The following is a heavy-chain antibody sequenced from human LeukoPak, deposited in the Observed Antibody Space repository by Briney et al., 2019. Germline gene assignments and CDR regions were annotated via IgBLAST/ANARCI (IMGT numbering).Heavy chain of an antibody. D-gene: IGHD1-26*01. V-gene: IGHV3-74*01. CDR2: MSNDGSNT. CDR3: TSATQDAWEVSAH. CDR1: GFTFSNSW. J-gene: IGHJ4*02. Sequence: GGSLRLSYAASGFTFSNSWMHWVRQVPGKGLVWVSRMSNDGSNTGYADSVRGRFTVSRDNAKNTLYLQMNSLRVEDTAVYYCTSATQDAWEVSAHWGQGTLVTVSS.